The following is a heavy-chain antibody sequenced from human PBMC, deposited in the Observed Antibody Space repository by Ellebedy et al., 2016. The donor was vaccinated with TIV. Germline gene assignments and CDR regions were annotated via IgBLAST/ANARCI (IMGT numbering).Heavy chain of an antibody. J-gene: IGHJ3*02. D-gene: IGHD5-24*01. V-gene: IGHV3-48*04. CDR2: ISSSGTTI. CDR1: GFTFRNNS. CDR3: ANGAYDI. Sequence: GESLKISCAASGFTFRNNSMNWVRPAPGKGLDWISYISSSGTTIYYADSVKGRFTISRDNAKISLYLQMNSLTAADTAVYHGANGAYDIWGQGTMVTVSS.